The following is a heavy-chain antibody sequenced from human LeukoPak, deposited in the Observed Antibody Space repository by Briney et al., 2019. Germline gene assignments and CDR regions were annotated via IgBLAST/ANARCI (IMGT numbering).Heavy chain of an antibody. D-gene: IGHD6-13*01. CDR2: ISSSSSTI. Sequence: PGGSLRLSCAASGFTFSSYSMNWVRQAPGKGLEWVSYISSSSSTIYYADSVKGRFTISRDNAKNSLYLQMNSLRAEDTAVYYCARPYSSSAYDAFDIGGQGTMVTVSS. CDR3: ARPYSSSAYDAFDI. V-gene: IGHV3-48*04. CDR1: GFTFSSYS. J-gene: IGHJ3*02.